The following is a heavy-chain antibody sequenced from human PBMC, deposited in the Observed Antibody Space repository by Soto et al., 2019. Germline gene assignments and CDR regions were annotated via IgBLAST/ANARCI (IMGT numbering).Heavy chain of an antibody. CDR1: GYTFSDYY. D-gene: IGHD4-17*01. CDR2: IIPIFGTA. Sequence: ASVKVSCKAGGYTFSDYYIQWVRQAPGQGLEWMGGIIPIFGTANYAQKFQGRVTITADKSTSTAYMELSSLRSEDTAVYYCARGYGDYEDYGMDVWGQGTTVTVS. V-gene: IGHV1-69*06. J-gene: IGHJ6*02. CDR3: ARGYGDYEDYGMDV.